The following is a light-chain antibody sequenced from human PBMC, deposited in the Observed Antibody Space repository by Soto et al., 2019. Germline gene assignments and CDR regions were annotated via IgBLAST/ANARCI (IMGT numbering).Light chain of an antibody. J-gene: IGKJ2*01. CDR2: DAS. V-gene: IGKV1-39*01. Sequence: IHMTQAPPSLSASLGDRVTITCRASETIYRYLNWYQQKPGKAPSLLISDASTLQGGVPSRFSGSGSGTDFTLSISSLQSEDFATYYCQQSYKTQHTFGQGTKVDIK. CDR3: QQSYKTQHT. CDR1: ETIYRY.